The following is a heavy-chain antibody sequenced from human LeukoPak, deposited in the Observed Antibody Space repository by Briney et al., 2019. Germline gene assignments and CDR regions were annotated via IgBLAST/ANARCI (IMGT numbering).Heavy chain of an antibody. V-gene: IGHV3-33*01. D-gene: IGHD3-22*01. CDR2: IWYDGSNK. Sequence: PGGSLRLSCAASGFTFSSYGMHWVRQAPGKGLEWVAVIWYDGSNKYYADSVKGRLTISRDNSKNTLYLQMNSLRAEDTAVYYCARESDTMIADPWGQGTLVTVSS. J-gene: IGHJ5*02. CDR1: GFTFSSYG. CDR3: ARESDTMIADP.